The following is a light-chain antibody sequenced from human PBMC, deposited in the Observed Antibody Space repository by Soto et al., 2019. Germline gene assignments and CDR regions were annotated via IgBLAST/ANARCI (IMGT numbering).Light chain of an antibody. CDR2: EVF. CDR1: QSLLYRDGNTY. CDR3: MQGISWPYT. Sequence: DVVMTQSPLFLPVTLGQPASISCRSSQSLLYRDGNTYLNWFQQRPGQSPRRLIYEVFNRDSGVPDRFSGSGSGTDFTLKISRVEAEDVGVYYCMQGISWPYTFGQGTQLEIK. V-gene: IGKV2-30*01. J-gene: IGKJ2*01.